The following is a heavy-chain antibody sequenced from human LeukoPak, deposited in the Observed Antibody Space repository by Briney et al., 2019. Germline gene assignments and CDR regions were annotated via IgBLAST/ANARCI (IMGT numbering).Heavy chain of an antibody. CDR2: IYHSGST. CDR3: ARGFGRITMVRGVIRAFDI. J-gene: IGHJ3*02. CDR1: GASISSGDYH. Sequence: SETLSLTCTVSGASISSGDYHWNWIRQPPGKGLEWIGYIYHSGSTYYNPSLKSRVTISVDRSKNQFSLKLSSVTAADTAVYYCARGFGRITMVRGVIRAFDIWGQGTMVTVSS. V-gene: IGHV4-30-2*01. D-gene: IGHD3-10*01.